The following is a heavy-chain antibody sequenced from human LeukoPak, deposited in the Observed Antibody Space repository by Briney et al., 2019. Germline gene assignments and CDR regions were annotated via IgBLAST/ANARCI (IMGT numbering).Heavy chain of an antibody. CDR3: ARDGTMVRGVIINWFDP. V-gene: IGHV1-18*01. CDR2: ISPYNGNT. J-gene: IGHJ5*02. CDR1: GYTFSSNG. D-gene: IGHD3-10*01. Sequence: GASVKVSCKASGYTFSSNGISWARQAPGQGLEWMGWISPYNGNTNYAQNLQGRVTMTTDTSTSTAYMELRSLRSDDTAVYYCARDGTMVRGVIINWFDPWGQGTLVTVSS.